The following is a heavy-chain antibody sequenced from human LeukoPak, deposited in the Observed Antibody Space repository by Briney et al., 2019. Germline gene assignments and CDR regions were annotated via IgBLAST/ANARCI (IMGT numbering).Heavy chain of an antibody. V-gene: IGHV5-51*01. CDR1: GYSSTSYW. J-gene: IGHJ3*02. D-gene: IGHD1-20*01. CDR3: ARRTRGITGTRGAFDI. CDR2: IYPGDSDT. Sequence: GESLKISCKGSGYSSTSYWIGWVRQMPGKGLEWMGIIYPGDSDTRYSPSFQGQVTISADKSISTAYLQWSSLKASDTAMYYCARRTRGITGTRGAFDIWGQGTMVTVSS.